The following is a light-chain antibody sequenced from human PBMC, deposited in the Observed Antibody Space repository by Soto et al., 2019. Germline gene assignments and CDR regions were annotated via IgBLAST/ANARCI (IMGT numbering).Light chain of an antibody. CDR1: HNDIGTYDY. J-gene: IGLJ1*01. Sequence: QSVVTQPTSVSGSPGQSITISCTGNHNDIGTYDYVSWYQQHPGRAPRLLIYGVTTRPSGISDRFSASKSGLTASLTIYGLQPEDEADYYCSSFTSNRIYVFGPGTKVTVL. CDR2: GVT. V-gene: IGLV2-14*03. CDR3: SSFTSNRIYV.